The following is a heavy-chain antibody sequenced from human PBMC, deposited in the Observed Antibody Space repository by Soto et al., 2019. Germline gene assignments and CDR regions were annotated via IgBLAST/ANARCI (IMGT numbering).Heavy chain of an antibody. CDR2: INTDGGSS. CDR3: AREAGYCSRTSCYRRAFDT. J-gene: IGHJ3*02. CDR1: GFTFSGHW. D-gene: IGHD2-2*01. Sequence: EVQLVESGGDLVQPGGSLSLSCAASGFTFSGHWMHWVRQVPGEGLEWVSRINTDGGSSAYADSVKGRFTISRDNVKNTLSLRMNGLRAAYTAVYYCAREAGYCSRTSCYRRAFDTWGQGTTVTVSS. V-gene: IGHV3-74*03.